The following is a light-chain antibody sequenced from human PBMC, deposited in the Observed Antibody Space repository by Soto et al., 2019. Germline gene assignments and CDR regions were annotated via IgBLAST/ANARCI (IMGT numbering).Light chain of an antibody. CDR1: SSNIGAGYD. V-gene: IGLV1-40*01. J-gene: IGLJ1*01. Sequence: QSVLTQQPSVSGAPGQRVTISCTGSSSNIGAGYDVHWYQQLPGTAPKLLIYGNSNRPSGVPDRFSGSKSGTSASLAITGLQAEDEADYYCQSYDCSLSGLVFGTGTKVTVL. CDR2: GNS. CDR3: QSYDCSLSGLV.